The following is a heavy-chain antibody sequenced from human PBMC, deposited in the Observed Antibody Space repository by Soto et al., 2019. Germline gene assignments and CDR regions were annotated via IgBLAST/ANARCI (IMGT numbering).Heavy chain of an antibody. CDR2: ISYDGSNK. Sequence: QVQLVESGGGVVQPGRSLRLSCAASGFTFSSYAMHWVRQAPGKGLEWVAVISYDGSNKYYADSVKGRFTISRDNSKNTLYLQMNSLRAEDTAVYYCARDWPLTLAVAGEPSNWGQGTLVTVSS. CDR3: ARDWPLTLAVAGEPSN. CDR1: GFTFSSYA. V-gene: IGHV3-30-3*01. D-gene: IGHD6-19*01. J-gene: IGHJ4*02.